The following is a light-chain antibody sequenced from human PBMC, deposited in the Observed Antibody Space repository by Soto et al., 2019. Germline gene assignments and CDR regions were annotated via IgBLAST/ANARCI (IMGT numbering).Light chain of an antibody. CDR3: QQYGSSSGT. CDR2: GAS. Sequence: EIVLTQSPGTLSLSPGERATLSCWASQSVSFSYLAWYQQKPGQAPRLVIYGASSRAAGIPNRFSGSGSGTDLTLTISRLEPEDFAVYYCQQYGSSSGTFGQGTRLEIK. J-gene: IGKJ2*01. CDR1: QSVSFSY. V-gene: IGKV3-20*01.